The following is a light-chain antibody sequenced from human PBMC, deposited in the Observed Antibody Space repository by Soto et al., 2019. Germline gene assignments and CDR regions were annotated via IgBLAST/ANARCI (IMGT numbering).Light chain of an antibody. J-gene: IGKJ1*01. V-gene: IGKV1-5*01. CDR1: QSVNKW. CDR2: DAS. Sequence: DIQMTQSPYTLSASVGDRVTITCRASQSVNKWLAWYQQKPGKAPKLLIFDASNLESGVPSRFSGSASGTEFTLTITGLQADDFATYFCQQYNSYSRTFGQGTKVDIK. CDR3: QQYNSYSRT.